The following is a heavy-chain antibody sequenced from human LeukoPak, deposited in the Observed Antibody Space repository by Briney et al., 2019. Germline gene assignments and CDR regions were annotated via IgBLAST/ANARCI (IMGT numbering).Heavy chain of an antibody. V-gene: IGHV4-30-2*01. CDR3: VRGGGLPNCGGYCPPDT. Sequence: SQTLSLTCTFSGGSISHVAYSWSWIRQPPGEGLEWIGLFHHTVGIDYKPSLKSRVTISGDRTKNQLSLTLTSVTAADTAVYYCVRGGGLPNCGGYCPPDTWGQGKMVIVSS. D-gene: IGHD2-21*02. CDR2: FHHTVGI. J-gene: IGHJ3*02. CDR1: GGSISHVAYS.